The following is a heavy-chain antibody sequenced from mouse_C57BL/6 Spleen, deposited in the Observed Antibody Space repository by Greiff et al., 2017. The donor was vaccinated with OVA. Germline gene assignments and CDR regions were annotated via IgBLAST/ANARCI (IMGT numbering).Heavy chain of an antibody. J-gene: IGHJ3*01. CDR2: ISDGGSYT. D-gene: IGHD1-1*01. CDR3: ARGGVTTVVAGDWFAY. V-gene: IGHV5-4*03. CDR1: GFTFSSYA. Sequence: EVKLVESGGGLVKPGGSLKLSCAASGFTFSSYAMSWVRQTPEKRLEWVATISDGGSYTYYPDNVKGRFTISRDNAKNNLYLQLSHLKSEDTAMYYCARGGVTTVVAGDWFAYWGQGTLVTVSA.